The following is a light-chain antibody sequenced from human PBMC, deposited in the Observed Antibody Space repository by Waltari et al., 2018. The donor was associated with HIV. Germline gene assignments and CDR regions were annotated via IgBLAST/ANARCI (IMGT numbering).Light chain of an antibody. CDR1: KWGNKY. CDR2: QDK. J-gene: IGLJ2*01. V-gene: IGLV3-1*01. CDR3: QAWDSGYVV. Sequence: SYVLTQPPSVSVSPGQAASITCSGDKWGNKYACWYQQKPGQAPVLVIYQDKKRPSGIPERFSGSNSGNTATLTISGTQAMDEAHYYCQAWDSGYVVFGGGTKLTVL.